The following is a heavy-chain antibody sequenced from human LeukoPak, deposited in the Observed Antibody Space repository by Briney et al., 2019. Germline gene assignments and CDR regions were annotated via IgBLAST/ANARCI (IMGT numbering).Heavy chain of an antibody. J-gene: IGHJ4*02. D-gene: IGHD2/OR15-2a*01. CDR3: ACNSAWYSGN. Sequence: PSQTLSLTCAISGDIVSSNSAAWNWIRQSPSRGLEWLGRTYYRSKWYNDYAVSVKSRITINPDTSKNQFSLRLTSVTAADTAMYYCACNSAWYSGNWGQGTLVIVSS. V-gene: IGHV6-1*01. CDR2: TYYRSKWYN. CDR1: GDIVSSNSAA.